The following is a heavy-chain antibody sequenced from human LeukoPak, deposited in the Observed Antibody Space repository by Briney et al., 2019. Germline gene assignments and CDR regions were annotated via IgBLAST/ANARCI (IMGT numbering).Heavy chain of an antibody. D-gene: IGHD5-18*01. Sequence: GGSLRLSCAASGFTFSSYAMHWVRQAPGKGLEWVAVISYDGSNKYYADSVKGRFTISRDNSKNTLYLQMNSLRAEDTAVYYCARDRRGYGQFDYWGQGTLVTVSS. CDR3: ARDRRGYGQFDY. CDR1: GFTFSSYA. CDR2: ISYDGSNK. V-gene: IGHV3-30-3*01. J-gene: IGHJ4*02.